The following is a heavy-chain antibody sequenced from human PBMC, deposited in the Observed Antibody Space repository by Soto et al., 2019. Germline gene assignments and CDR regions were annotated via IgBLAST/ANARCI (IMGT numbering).Heavy chain of an antibody. Sequence: ASVKVSCKASGYTFTSYAMHWVRQAPGQRLEWMGWINAGNGNTKYSQKFQGRVTITADESTSTAYMELSSLRSEDTAVYYCARDREYSSSYYYYYGMDVWGQGTTVTVSS. D-gene: IGHD6-6*01. CDR2: INAGNGNT. CDR3: ARDREYSSSYYYYYGMDV. CDR1: GYTFTSYA. V-gene: IGHV1-3*01. J-gene: IGHJ6*02.